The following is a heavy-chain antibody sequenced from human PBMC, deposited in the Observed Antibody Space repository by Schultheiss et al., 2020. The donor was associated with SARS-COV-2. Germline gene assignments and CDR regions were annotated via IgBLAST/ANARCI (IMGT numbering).Heavy chain of an antibody. V-gene: IGHV3-30*03. CDR3: ARDVPYSSSLYYYYYMDV. J-gene: IGHJ6*03. D-gene: IGHD6-6*01. CDR2: ISYDGSNK. CDR1: GFTFSSYA. Sequence: GGSLRLSCAASGFTFSSYAMSWVRQAPGKGLEWVAVISYDGSNKYYADSVKGRFTISRDNSKNTLYLQMNSLRAEDTAVYYCARDVPYSSSLYYYYYMDVWGKGTTVTVSS.